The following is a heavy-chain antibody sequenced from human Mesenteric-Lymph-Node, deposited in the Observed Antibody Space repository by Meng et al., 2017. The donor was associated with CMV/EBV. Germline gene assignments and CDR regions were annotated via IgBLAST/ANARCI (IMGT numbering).Heavy chain of an antibody. D-gene: IGHD6-13*01. CDR1: GLSLSTSGVG. V-gene: IGHV2-5*02. Sequence: QITLKESGPTLVKPTQTLTLTCTFSGLSLSTSGVGVGLIRQPPGKALEWLALIYSDDDQRYSPSLKSRLTITKDTSKTQVVLTMTNMDPVDTATYYCAHSSGIAAPGPFYFDYWGQGTLVTVSS. J-gene: IGHJ4*02. CDR3: AHSSGIAAPGPFYFDY. CDR2: IYSDDDQ.